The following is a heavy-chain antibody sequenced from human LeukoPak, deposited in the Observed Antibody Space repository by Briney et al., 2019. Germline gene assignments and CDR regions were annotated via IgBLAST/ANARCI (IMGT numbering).Heavy chain of an antibody. J-gene: IGHJ4*02. CDR3: ASGPGRDYDFWSGQPYYFDY. D-gene: IGHD3-3*01. Sequence: SSETLSLTCTVSGGSISSGGYYWSWIRQPPGKGLEWIGYIYHSGSTYYNPSLKSRVTISVDTSKNQFSLKLSSVTAADTAVYYCASGPGRDYDFWSGQPYYFDYWGQGTLVTVSS. CDR2: IYHSGST. V-gene: IGHV4-30-2*01. CDR1: GGSISSGGYY.